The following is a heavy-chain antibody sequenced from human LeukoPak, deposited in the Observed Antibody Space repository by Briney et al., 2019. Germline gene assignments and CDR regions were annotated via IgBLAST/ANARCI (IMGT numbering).Heavy chain of an antibody. Sequence: GGSLRLSCAAAGFTFSSYSMNWVRQAPGKGLEWVSSISSSSSYIYYADSVKGRFTISRDNAKNSLYLQMNSLRAEDTAVYYCARGERGLYCSSTSCYPVLGGQGTLVTVSS. CDR2: ISSSSSYI. V-gene: IGHV3-21*01. D-gene: IGHD2-2*01. J-gene: IGHJ4*02. CDR1: GFTFSSYS. CDR3: ARGERGLYCSSTSCYPVL.